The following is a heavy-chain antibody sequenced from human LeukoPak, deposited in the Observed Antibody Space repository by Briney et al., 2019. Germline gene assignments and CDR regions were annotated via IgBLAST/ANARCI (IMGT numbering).Heavy chain of an antibody. D-gene: IGHD2-15*01. Sequence: GASLRLSCAASGFTFSRNAMNWVRQAPEKGLEWVSAISGSGDSTYYADSVKGRFTISRDNAENSLYLQMNSLRAGDTAIYYCARGSREYWGQGTLVTVSS. CDR1: GFTFSRNA. V-gene: IGHV3-23*01. CDR3: ARGSREY. CDR2: ISGSGDST. J-gene: IGHJ4*02.